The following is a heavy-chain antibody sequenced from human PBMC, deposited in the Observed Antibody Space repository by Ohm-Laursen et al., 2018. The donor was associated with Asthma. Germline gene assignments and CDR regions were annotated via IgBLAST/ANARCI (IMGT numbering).Heavy chain of an antibody. D-gene: IGHD6-6*01. V-gene: IGHV3-7*01. J-gene: IGHJ4*02. CDR3: ATSRRLGY. Sequence: SLRLSCSAPGFTFSSYAMHWVRQAPGKGLEWVANIKQDGTEEFYVDSVKGRFTISRDNAKNLLFLEMINLRAEDTAVYYCATSRRLGYWGQGTLVTVSS. CDR1: GFTFSSYA. CDR2: IKQDGTEE.